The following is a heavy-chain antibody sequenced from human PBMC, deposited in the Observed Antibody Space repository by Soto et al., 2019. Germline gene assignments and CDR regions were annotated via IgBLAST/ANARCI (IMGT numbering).Heavy chain of an antibody. CDR3: ESKHIVVVNDDFDI. Sequence: SATXSLTCTFSGGSIIIYYFSWIRHPPGKGLEWIGYIYYSGTTKYNHSLKSRVNISVETSKNQFSLKMRYVTAADTAVYYCESKHIVVVNDDFDIWGQGTMVTVSS. CDR2: IYYSGTT. J-gene: IGHJ3*02. D-gene: IGHD2-21*01. CDR1: GGSIIIYY. V-gene: IGHV4-59*01.